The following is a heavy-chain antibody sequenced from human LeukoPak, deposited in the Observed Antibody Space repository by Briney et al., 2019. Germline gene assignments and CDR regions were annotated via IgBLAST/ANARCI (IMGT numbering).Heavy chain of an antibody. CDR1: GYTFTSYY. V-gene: IGHV1-46*01. Sequence: ASVKVSFKAFGYTFTSYYMHWVRQAPGQGLEWMGIINPSGGSTSYAQKFQGRVTMTRDTSTSTVYMEVSSLRSEDTAVYHCARDRISGVYCGGDCYSGILDIWGQGTMVTVSS. CDR2: INPSGGST. J-gene: IGHJ3*02. CDR3: ARDRISGVYCGGDCYSGILDI. D-gene: IGHD2-21*02.